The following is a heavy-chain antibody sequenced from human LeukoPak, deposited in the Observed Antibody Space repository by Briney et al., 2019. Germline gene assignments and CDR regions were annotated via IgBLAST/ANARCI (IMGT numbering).Heavy chain of an antibody. CDR3: ATVDQFGTVTDY. Sequence: ASVKVSCKVSGYTLTELSMHWVRQAPGKGLEWVGGFDPEDGETIYAQKFQGRVTMTEDTSTDTAYMELSSLRSEDTAVYYCATVDQFGTVTDYWGQGTLVTVSS. V-gene: IGHV1-24*01. D-gene: IGHD4-17*01. J-gene: IGHJ4*02. CDR2: FDPEDGET. CDR1: GYTLTELS.